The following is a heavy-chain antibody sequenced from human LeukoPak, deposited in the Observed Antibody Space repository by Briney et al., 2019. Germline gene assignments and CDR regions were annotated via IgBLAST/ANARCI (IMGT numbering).Heavy chain of an antibody. V-gene: IGHV3-7*05. CDR1: GFTFTAYS. Sequence: GGSLRLSYVASGFTFTAYSMTWVRQAPGRGLEWVARIKEDGSDIHYVDSVKGRFTISRDNAKNSLYLQMNSLRAEDTAVYYCAREWWYLDYWGQGTLVTVSS. D-gene: IGHD2-15*01. CDR3: AREWWYLDY. J-gene: IGHJ4*02. CDR2: IKEDGSDI.